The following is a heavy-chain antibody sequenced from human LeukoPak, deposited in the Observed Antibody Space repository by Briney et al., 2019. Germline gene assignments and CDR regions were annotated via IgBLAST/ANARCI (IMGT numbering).Heavy chain of an antibody. V-gene: IGHV3-66*03. D-gene: IGHD3-10*01. CDR2: IYSTGTT. Sequence: GGSLRLSCAASGFSVSSNYVSWVRQAPGKGLEWVSVIYSTGTTFYADSVKGRLTTSRDNSKNTVNLQMNSLRPEDTAVYYCARDRGPGWFDPWGQGTLVTVSS. J-gene: IGHJ5*02. CDR3: ARDRGPGWFDP. CDR1: GFSVSSNY.